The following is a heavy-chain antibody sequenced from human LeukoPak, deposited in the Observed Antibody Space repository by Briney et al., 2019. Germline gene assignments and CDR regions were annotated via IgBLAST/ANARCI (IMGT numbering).Heavy chain of an antibody. J-gene: IGHJ6*02. V-gene: IGHV3-48*01. CDR3: ARADRGSYGMDV. D-gene: IGHD3-16*01. CDR2: ITTSSSTM. Sequence: GGSLRLSCAASGFTFSSNGMNWVRQAPGKGLEWISYITTSSSTMYYADSVNGRFTISRDNAKNSLYLQMNSLRAEDTAVYYCARADRGSYGMDVWGQGTTVTVSS. CDR1: GFTFSSNG.